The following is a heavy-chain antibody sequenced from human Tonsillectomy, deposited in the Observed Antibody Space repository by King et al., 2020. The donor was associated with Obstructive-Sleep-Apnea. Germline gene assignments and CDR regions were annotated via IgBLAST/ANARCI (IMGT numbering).Heavy chain of an antibody. CDR3: VRNVWGLGYAFDI. V-gene: IGHV3-21*06. CDR1: GFIFDSYS. CDR2: ISSSSSYI. Sequence: VRLVESGGGLVKPGGSLRLSCAASGFIFDSYSVHWVRQAPGKGLEWVSSISSSSSYIYYAESVKGRFTISRDNAKNSLSLQMNSLRAEDTAVYFCVRNVWGLGYAFDIWGQGTMVTVSS. J-gene: IGHJ3*02. D-gene: IGHD3-16*01.